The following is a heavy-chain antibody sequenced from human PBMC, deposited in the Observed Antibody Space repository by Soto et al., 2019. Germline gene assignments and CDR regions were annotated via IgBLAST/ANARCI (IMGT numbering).Heavy chain of an antibody. CDR1: GFTFSSYA. V-gene: IGHV3-23*01. J-gene: IGHJ3*02. D-gene: IGHD2-8*02. Sequence: GGSLRLSCAASGFTFSSYAMSWVRQAPGKGLEWVSAILVDGRTFYVDSVKGRFTISRDSSQNTVYLQMNSLTAGDTALYYCAKATATGGGAFDICGQGTMVT. CDR3: AKATATGGGAFDI. CDR2: ILVDGRT.